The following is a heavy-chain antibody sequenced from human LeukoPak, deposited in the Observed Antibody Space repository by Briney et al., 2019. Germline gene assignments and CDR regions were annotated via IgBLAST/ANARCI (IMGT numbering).Heavy chain of an antibody. CDR1: GFTFSSYA. CDR3: ARDRGDATCFDY. CDR2: ISYDGSNK. D-gene: IGHD3-10*01. V-gene: IGHV3-30-3*01. J-gene: IGHJ4*02. Sequence: GGSLRLSCAATGFTFSSYAMHWVRQAPGKGLEWVAVISYDGSNKYYADSVKGRFTIFRDNSKNTLYLQMNSLRGEDTAVYYCARDRGDATCFDYWGQGTLVTVSS.